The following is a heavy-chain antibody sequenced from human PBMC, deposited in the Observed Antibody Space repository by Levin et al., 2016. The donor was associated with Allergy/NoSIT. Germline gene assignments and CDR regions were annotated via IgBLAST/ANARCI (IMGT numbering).Heavy chain of an antibody. CDR1: GFTYSSYA. CDR2: ISYHGRTK. V-gene: IGHV3-30*04. Sequence: GGSLRLSCAASGFTYSSYAMHWVRQAPGKGLEWVAVISYHGRTKYYADSVKGRFTISRDNSKNTMYLQMNRLRAEDTAVYYCARDFLGILTAYFDSWGQGTLVTVSS. J-gene: IGHJ4*02. D-gene: IGHD3-9*01. CDR3: ARDFLGILTAYFDS.